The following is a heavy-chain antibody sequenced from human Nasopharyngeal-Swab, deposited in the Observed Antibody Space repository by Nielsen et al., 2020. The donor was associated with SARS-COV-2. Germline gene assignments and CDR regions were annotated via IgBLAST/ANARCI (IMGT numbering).Heavy chain of an antibody. V-gene: IGHV1-2*04. CDR2: INPNSGGT. CDR1: GYTLTGYY. J-gene: IGHJ5*02. D-gene: IGHD6-19*01. Sequence: VSVKVSCKASGYTLTGYYMHWVRKDPGQGIEWMGWINPNSGGTNYAQKFQGWVTMTRDTSISTAYMELSRLRSDDTAVYYCARDRRDSSGTHNWFDPWGQGTLVTVSS. CDR3: ARDRRDSSGTHNWFDP.